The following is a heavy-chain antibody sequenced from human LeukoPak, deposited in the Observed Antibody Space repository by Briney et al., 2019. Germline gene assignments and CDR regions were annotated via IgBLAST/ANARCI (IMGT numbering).Heavy chain of an antibody. CDR1: GGTFSSYA. Sequence: GASVKVSCKASGGTFSSYAISWVRQAPGQGLEWMGGIIPIFGTANYAQKLQGRVTMTTDTSTSTAYMELRSLRSDDTAVYYCARDRKIFQCSSGWYRSGATYHFDYWGQGTLVTVSS. CDR2: IIPIFGTA. CDR3: ARDRKIFQCSSGWYRSGATYHFDY. J-gene: IGHJ4*02. D-gene: IGHD6-19*01. V-gene: IGHV1-69*05.